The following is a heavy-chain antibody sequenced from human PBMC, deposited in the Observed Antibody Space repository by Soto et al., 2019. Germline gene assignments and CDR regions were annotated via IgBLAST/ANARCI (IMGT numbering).Heavy chain of an antibody. CDR1: GGSISSYY. Sequence: ASETLSLTCTVSGGSISSYYWSWIRQPPGKGLEWIGYIYYSGSTNYNPSLKSRVTISVDTSKNQFSLKLSSVTAADTAVYYCARGGRRSPLQLGNFDYWGQGTLVTVSS. CDR3: ARGGRRSPLQLGNFDY. CDR2: IYYSGST. V-gene: IGHV4-59*01. J-gene: IGHJ4*02. D-gene: IGHD1-1*01.